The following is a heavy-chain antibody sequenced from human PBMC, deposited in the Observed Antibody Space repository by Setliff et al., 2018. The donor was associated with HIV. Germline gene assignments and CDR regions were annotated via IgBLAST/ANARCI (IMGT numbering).Heavy chain of an antibody. CDR2: IIPILGIA. D-gene: IGHD2-8*01. J-gene: IGHJ4*02. V-gene: IGHV1-69*10. CDR1: GYTFTSYG. Sequence: SVKVSCKTSGYTFTSYGISWLRQAPGQGLEWMGGIIPILGIANYAQKFQGRVTITADESTSTAYMELSSLRSEDTAVYYCASAGQMAFYWGQGTLVTVSS. CDR3: ASAGQMAFY.